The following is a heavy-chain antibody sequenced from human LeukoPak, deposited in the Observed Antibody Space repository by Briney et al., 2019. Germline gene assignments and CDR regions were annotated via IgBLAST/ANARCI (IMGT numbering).Heavy chain of an antibody. CDR2: ISWNSGRI. CDR1: GFTFDVYA. J-gene: IGHJ4*02. Sequence: GGSLRLSCAASGFTFDVYAMHWVRQGPGKGLEWVSGISWNSGRIDYADSVKGRFTISTDNAKNSLYLQMNSLRAEDTALYYCAKGLYGDYVGYFDFWGQGTQVTVSS. D-gene: IGHD4-17*01. CDR3: AKGLYGDYVGYFDF. V-gene: IGHV3-9*01.